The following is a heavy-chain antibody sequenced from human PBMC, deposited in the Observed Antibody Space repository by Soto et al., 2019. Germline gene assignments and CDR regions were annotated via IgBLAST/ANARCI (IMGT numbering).Heavy chain of an antibody. V-gene: IGHV3-53*01. CDR2: IYSGGST. D-gene: IGHD2-15*01. CDR3: AREGGGVYCSGGSCYGRYFDF. J-gene: IGHJ4*02. Sequence: PVGSLRLSCAASGFTVSNNYMSWVRQAPGKGLDWVSIIYSGGSTYYADSVQGRFTISRDNSKNTLFLQMSSLRAEDTAVYYCAREGGGVYCSGGSCYGRYFDFWGQGTRVTVSS. CDR1: GFTVSNNY.